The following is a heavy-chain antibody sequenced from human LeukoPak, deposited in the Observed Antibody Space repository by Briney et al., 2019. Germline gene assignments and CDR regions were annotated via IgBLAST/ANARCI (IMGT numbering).Heavy chain of an antibody. Sequence: PGGALRLSCAASGFTVSSNYMSWGRQAPGKGLEWGSVIYSGGSTYYADSVKGRFTISRDNSKNTLYLQMNSLRAEDTAVYYCARVYTVGYYYYGMDVWGQGTTVTVSS. CDR2: IYSGGST. CDR1: GFTVSSNY. CDR3: ARVYTVGYYYYGMDV. V-gene: IGHV3-66*02. D-gene: IGHD4-23*01. J-gene: IGHJ6*02.